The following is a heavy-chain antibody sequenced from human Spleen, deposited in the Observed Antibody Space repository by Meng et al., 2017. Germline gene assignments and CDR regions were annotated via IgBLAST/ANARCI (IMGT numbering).Heavy chain of an antibody. D-gene: IGHD4-17*01. CDR2: FDPEDGET. Sequence: ASVKVSCKASGGTFSSYAISWVRQAPGQGLEWMGGFDPEDGETIYAQKFQGRVTMTEDTSTDTAYMELSSLRSEDTAVYYCATGRTTGDYWGQGTLVTVSS. CDR1: GGTFSSYA. CDR3: ATGRTTGDY. J-gene: IGHJ4*02. V-gene: IGHV1-24*01.